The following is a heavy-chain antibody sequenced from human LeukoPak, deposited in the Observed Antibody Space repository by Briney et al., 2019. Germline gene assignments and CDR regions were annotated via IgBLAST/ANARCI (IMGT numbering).Heavy chain of an antibody. V-gene: IGHV5-51*01. J-gene: IGHJ6*03. Sequence: GESLKISCKGSGYSFTSYWIGWVRQMPGKGLEWMGIIYPGDSDTRYRPSFQGQVTISADKSISTAYLQWSSLKASDTAMYYCARRNIVVVPAAKYYYYYYMDVWGKGTTVTVSS. CDR3: ARRNIVVVPAAKYYYYYYMDV. D-gene: IGHD2-2*01. CDR1: GYSFTSYW. CDR2: IYPGDSDT.